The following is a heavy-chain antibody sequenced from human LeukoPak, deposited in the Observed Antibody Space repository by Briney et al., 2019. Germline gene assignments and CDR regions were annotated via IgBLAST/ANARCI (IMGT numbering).Heavy chain of an antibody. CDR1: GYTFTSYG. V-gene: IGHV1-18*01. Sequence: ASVKVSCKASGYTFTSYGTSWVRQAPGQGLEWMGWISAYNGNTNYAQKLQGRVTMTTDTSTSTAYMELRSLRSDDTAVYYCARDPRYLYYYDSSGKPGYYFDYWGQGTLVTVSS. J-gene: IGHJ4*02. D-gene: IGHD3-22*01. CDR3: ARDPRYLYYYDSSGKPGYYFDY. CDR2: ISAYNGNT.